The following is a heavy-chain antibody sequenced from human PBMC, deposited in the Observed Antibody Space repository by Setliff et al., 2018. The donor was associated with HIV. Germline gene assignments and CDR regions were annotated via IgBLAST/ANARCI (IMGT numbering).Heavy chain of an antibody. Sequence: SETLTLTCAVYGGSLSGYYWSWIRQPPGKGLEWIGEINHSGSTNYNPSLKSRVTISVDTSKNQFSLKLSSVTAADTAVYYCARARAQLLLWFGESADAFDIWGQGTMVTVSS. CDR3: ARARAQLLLWFGESADAFDI. CDR2: INHSGST. J-gene: IGHJ3*02. D-gene: IGHD3-10*01. CDR1: GGSLSGYY. V-gene: IGHV4-34*01.